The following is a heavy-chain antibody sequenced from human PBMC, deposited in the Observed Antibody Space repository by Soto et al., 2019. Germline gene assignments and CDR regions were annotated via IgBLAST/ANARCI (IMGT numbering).Heavy chain of an antibody. V-gene: IGHV3-30-3*01. J-gene: IGHJ4*02. D-gene: IGHD3-3*01. Sequence: GGSLRLSCAASGFTFSSYAMHWVRQAPGKGLEWVAVISYDGSNKYYADSVKGRFTISRDNSKNTLYLQMNSLRAEDTAVYYCARDSEIFGGASGFDYWGQGTLVTVSS. CDR3: ARDSEIFGGASGFDY. CDR2: ISYDGSNK. CDR1: GFTFSSYA.